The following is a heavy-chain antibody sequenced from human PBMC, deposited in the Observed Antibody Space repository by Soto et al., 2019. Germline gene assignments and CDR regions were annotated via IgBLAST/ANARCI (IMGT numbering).Heavy chain of an antibody. CDR3: ARVTGRYYYGMDV. V-gene: IGHV4-39*07. Sequence: PSETLSLTCTVSGGSISSSSYYWGWIRQPPGKGLEWIGEINHSGSTNYNPSLKSRVTISVDTSKNQFSLKLSSVTAADTAVYYCARVTGRYYYGMDVWGQGTTVTVSS. CDR2: INHSGST. J-gene: IGHJ6*02. CDR1: GGSISSSSYY.